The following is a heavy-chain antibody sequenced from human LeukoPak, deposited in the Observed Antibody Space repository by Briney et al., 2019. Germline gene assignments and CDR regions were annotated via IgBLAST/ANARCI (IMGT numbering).Heavy chain of an antibody. CDR3: ARNYYESSGYYPWNFDY. CDR2: IYYSGST. D-gene: IGHD3-22*01. V-gene: IGHV4-39*01. J-gene: IGHJ4*02. CDR1: GGSISSSSYY. Sequence: SETLSLTCTVSGGSISSSSYYWGWIRQPPGKGLEWIANIYYSGSTHYNPSLKSRVTISIEKSKNQFSLKLSSVTAADTAVYYCARNYYESSGYYPWNFDYWGQGTLVTVSS.